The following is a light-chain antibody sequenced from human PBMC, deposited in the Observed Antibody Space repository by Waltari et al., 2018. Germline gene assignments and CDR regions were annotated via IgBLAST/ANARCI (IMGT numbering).Light chain of an antibody. CDR3: AAWDDSLSGRV. CDR2: RNN. Sequence: QSVLTQPPSASGTPGQRVTISCSGTRSNIGRNYVYWYPQLPGTAPKLLIYRNNQRPSGVPDRFSGSKSGTSASLAISGLRSEDEADYYCAAWDDSLSGRVFGGGTKVTVL. V-gene: IGLV1-47*01. J-gene: IGLJ3*02. CDR1: RSNIGRNY.